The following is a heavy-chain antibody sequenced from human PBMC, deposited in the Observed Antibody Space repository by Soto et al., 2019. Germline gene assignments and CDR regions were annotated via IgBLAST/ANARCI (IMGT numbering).Heavy chain of an antibody. CDR1: GFTFSSHW. CDR3: ARDTVSGSGSNDY. V-gene: IGHV3-74*01. Sequence: GGSLRLSCSASGFTFSSHWMHWVRQAPGKGLVWVSRVKTDGSFTNYAGSVTGRFTISRDNAKNTLYLQMNSLRAEDTAVYYCARDTVSGSGSNDYWGQGTLVTVS. J-gene: IGHJ4*02. CDR2: VKTDGSFT. D-gene: IGHD3-10*01.